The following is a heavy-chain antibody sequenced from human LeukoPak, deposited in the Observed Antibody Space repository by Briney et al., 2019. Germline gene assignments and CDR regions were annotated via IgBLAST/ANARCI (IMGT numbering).Heavy chain of an antibody. CDR3: AKGRESDGYKKNPFDY. J-gene: IGHJ4*02. D-gene: IGHD5-24*01. CDR1: GFTFSSYE. Sequence: PGGSLRLSCAASGFTFSSYEMNWVRQAPGKGLEWVSYISSSGSTIYYADSVEGRFTISRDNSKNTLYLQMNSLRAEDTALYYCAKGRESDGYKKNPFDYWGQGTLVTVSS. CDR2: ISSSGSTI. V-gene: IGHV3-48*03.